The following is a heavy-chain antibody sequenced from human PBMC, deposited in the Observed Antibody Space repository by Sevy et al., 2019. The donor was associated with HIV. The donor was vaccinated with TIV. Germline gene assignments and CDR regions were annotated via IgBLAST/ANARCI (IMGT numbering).Heavy chain of an antibody. CDR1: GFPFSDAW. CDR2: IKNENEGGTT. V-gene: IGHV3-15*01. Sequence: GSLRLSCAASGFPFSDAWMNWVRQAPGKGLEWVGLIKNENEGGTTDYAAPVKGRFTISRDDSKNTLFLQMSSLKTEDTAIYYCTTDWCSGTTWVRAFDLWGQGTMVTVSS. J-gene: IGHJ3*01. CDR3: TTDWCSGTTWVRAFDL. D-gene: IGHD1-7*01.